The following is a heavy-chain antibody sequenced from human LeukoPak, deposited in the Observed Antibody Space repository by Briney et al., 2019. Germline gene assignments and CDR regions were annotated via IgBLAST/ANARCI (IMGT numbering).Heavy chain of an antibody. Sequence: SGTLSLTCAVSGGSISSSNWWSWVRQPPGKGLEWIGEIYHSGSTNYNPSLKSRVTMSVDTSKNQFSLKLSSVTAVDTAVYYCARYSSSWYGAFDIWGQGTMVTVSS. CDR2: IYHSGST. CDR3: ARYSSSWYGAFDI. V-gene: IGHV4-4*02. D-gene: IGHD6-13*01. CDR1: GGSISSSNW. J-gene: IGHJ3*02.